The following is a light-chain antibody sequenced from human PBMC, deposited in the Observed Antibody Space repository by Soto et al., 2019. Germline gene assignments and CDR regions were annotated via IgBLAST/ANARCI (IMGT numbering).Light chain of an antibody. CDR1: QNLLSSSNNKNY. V-gene: IGKV4-1*01. Sequence: DFVMTQSPDSLAVSLGERATINCKSSQNLLSSSNNKNYLAWYQQKPGQPAKALIFWASARESGVLERFSGIGSGTDFTRTISSLQSEDFAIDYCHQRYNWLTCDGGTKVDIK. J-gene: IGKJ4*01. CDR2: WAS. CDR3: HQRYNWLT.